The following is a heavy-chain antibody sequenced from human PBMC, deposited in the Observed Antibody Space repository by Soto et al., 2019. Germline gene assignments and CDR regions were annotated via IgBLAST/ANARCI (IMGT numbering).Heavy chain of an antibody. CDR2: ISYDGSNK. CDR1: GFTFSSYA. V-gene: IGHV3-30-3*01. Sequence: GGSLRLSCAASGFTFSSYAMHWVRQAPGKGLEWVAVISYDGSNKYYADSVKGRFTISRDNSKNTLYLQMNSLRAEDTAVYYCARERRERSGWSYYYYYYGMDVWGQGTTVTVSS. D-gene: IGHD6-19*01. J-gene: IGHJ6*02. CDR3: ARERRERSGWSYYYYYYGMDV.